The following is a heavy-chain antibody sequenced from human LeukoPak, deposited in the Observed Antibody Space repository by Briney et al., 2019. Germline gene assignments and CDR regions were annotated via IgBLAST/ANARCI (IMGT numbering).Heavy chain of an antibody. CDR1: GFTFSSYS. J-gene: IGHJ4*02. CDR2: ISSSSSYI. CDR3: ARDWGVGYCSGGSCYVQPYYFDY. D-gene: IGHD2-15*01. V-gene: IGHV3-21*01. Sequence: KTGGSLRLSCAASGFTFSSYSMNWVRQAPGKGLEWVSSISSSSSYIYYADSVKGRFTISGDNAKNSLYLQMNSLRAEDTAVYYWARDWGVGYCSGGSCYVQPYYFDYWGQGTLVTVSS.